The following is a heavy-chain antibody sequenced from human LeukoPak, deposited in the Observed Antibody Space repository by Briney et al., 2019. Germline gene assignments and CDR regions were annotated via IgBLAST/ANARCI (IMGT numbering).Heavy chain of an antibody. Sequence: SGTLSLTCAVSGGSISSYYWSWIRQPAGKGLEWVGRIYTSGSTNYHPSLKSRVTMSVDTSKNQFSLKLSSVTAADTAVYYCARTSPRSAVFDYWGQGTLVTVSS. CDR3: ARTSPRSAVFDY. D-gene: IGHD3-3*01. V-gene: IGHV4-59*10. CDR2: IYTSGST. J-gene: IGHJ4*02. CDR1: GGSISSYY.